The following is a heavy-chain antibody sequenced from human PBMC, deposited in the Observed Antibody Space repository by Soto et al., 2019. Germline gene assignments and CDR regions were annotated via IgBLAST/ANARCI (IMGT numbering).Heavy chain of an antibody. J-gene: IGHJ3*02. D-gene: IGHD2-15*01. CDR2: INPSGGST. CDR3: ARDRECSGGSCYSVGAFDI. V-gene: IGHV1-46*01. CDR1: AYTFTSYY. Sequence: ASVKVSCKASAYTFTSYYMHWVRQAPGQGLEWMGIINPSGGSTSYAQKFQGRVTMTRDTSTSTVYMELSSLRSEDTAVYYCARDRECSGGSCYSVGAFDIWGQGTMVTVSS.